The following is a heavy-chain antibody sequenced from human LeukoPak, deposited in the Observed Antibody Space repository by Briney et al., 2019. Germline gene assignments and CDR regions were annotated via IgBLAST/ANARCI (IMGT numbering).Heavy chain of an antibody. Sequence: IPSETLSLTCTVSGGSISSSSYYWGWIRQPPGKGLEWVSYISSSGSTIYYADSVKGRFTISRDNAKNSLYLQMNSLRAEDTAVYYCAELGITMTGGVWGKGTTVTISS. CDR2: ISSSGSTI. CDR1: GGSISSSSYY. D-gene: IGHD3-10*02. V-gene: IGHV3-11*04. CDR3: AELGITMTGGV. J-gene: IGHJ6*04.